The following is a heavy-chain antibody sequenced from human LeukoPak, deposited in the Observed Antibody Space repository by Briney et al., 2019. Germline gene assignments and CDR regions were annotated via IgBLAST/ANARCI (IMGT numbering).Heavy chain of an antibody. CDR2: ISSSSSYT. Sequence: GGSLRLSCAASGFTFSDYYMSWIRQAPGKGLEWVSYISSSSSYTNYADSVKGRFTISRDNAKNSLYLQMNSLRAEDTAVYYCARDLGYCSGGSCYSSGLDYWGQGTLVTVSS. D-gene: IGHD2-15*01. J-gene: IGHJ4*02. V-gene: IGHV3-11*06. CDR3: ARDLGYCSGGSCYSSGLDY. CDR1: GFTFSDYY.